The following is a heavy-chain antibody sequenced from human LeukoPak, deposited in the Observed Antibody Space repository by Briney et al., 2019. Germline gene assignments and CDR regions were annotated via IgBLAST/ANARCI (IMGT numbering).Heavy chain of an antibody. V-gene: IGHV4-59*11. CDR1: GGSISSHY. J-gene: IGHJ4*02. CDR3: ARGPVLRRRYYDSSGSLDY. Sequence: PSETLSLTCTVSGGSISSHYWSWIRQPPGKGLEWIGYIYYSGSTNYNPSLKSRVTISVDTSKNQFSLKLSSVTAADTAVYYCARGPVLRRRYYDSSGSLDYCGQGTLVTVSS. D-gene: IGHD3-22*01. CDR2: IYYSGST.